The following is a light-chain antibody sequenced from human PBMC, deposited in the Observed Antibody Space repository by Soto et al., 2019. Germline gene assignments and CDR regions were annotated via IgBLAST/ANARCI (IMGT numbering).Light chain of an antibody. CDR3: QQFYDLPIT. CDR2: DAS. J-gene: IGKJ5*01. Sequence: DIQMTQSPSSLSASVGDRVTITCQASQDISNYLNWYQQKPGKAPKLLIYDASNLETGVPSRFSGRGSGKDFTFTISSLQPDDSGTYYCQQFYDLPITFGQGTRLEIK. CDR1: QDISNY. V-gene: IGKV1-33*01.